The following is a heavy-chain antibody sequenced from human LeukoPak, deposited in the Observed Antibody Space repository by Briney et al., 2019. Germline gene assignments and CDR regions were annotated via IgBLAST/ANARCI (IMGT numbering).Heavy chain of an antibody. J-gene: IGHJ5*02. CDR1: GGSMNSGSYY. V-gene: IGHV4-61*02. D-gene: IGHD3-10*01. CDR2: IYTSGST. Sequence: SETLSLTCTVSGGSMNSGSYYWSWIRQPAGKGLGWIGRIYTSGSTNYNPSLQSRVTISVDTSKNQFSLKLNSVTAADTAVYYCARGTMIRVDPWGQETLVTVSS. CDR3: ARGTMIRVDP.